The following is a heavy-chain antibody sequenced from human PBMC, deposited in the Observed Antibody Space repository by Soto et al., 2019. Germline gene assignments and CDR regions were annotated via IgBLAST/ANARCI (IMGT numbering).Heavy chain of an antibody. D-gene: IGHD2-8*01. CDR3: ARLGGGMVYVSFTRPYHLAV. V-gene: IGHV1-69*02. CDR1: GGTFSSYT. Sequence: SVKVSCKASGGTFSSYTISWVRQAPGRGLEWMGRIIPILGIANYAQKFQGRVTITADKSTSTAYMELRSLRSEDTAVYYCARLGGGMVYVSFTRPYHLAVSAQRTTVTVSS. CDR2: IIPILGIA. J-gene: IGHJ6*02.